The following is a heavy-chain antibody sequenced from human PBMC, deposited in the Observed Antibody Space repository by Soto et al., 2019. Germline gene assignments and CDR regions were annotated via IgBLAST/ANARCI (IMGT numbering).Heavy chain of an antibody. Sequence: GASVKVSCKASGYTFNSYAMHWVRQAPVQRLEWMGWINAGNGNTKYSQKFQGRVTITRDTSASTAYMELSSLRSEDTAVYYCARDRRLNKSIATAGTWGQGTLVTVSS. D-gene: IGHD6-13*01. CDR3: ARDRRLNKSIATAGT. V-gene: IGHV1-3*01. CDR2: INAGNGNT. CDR1: GYTFNSYA. J-gene: IGHJ4*02.